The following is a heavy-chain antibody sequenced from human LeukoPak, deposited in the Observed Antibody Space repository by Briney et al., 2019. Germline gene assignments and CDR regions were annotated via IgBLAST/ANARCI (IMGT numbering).Heavy chain of an antibody. CDR2: IKYDGSEK. D-gene: IGHD3-10*01. CDR3: ARDGSREWPIGY. J-gene: IGHJ4*02. V-gene: IGHV3-7*01. CDR1: GFTFSSKW. Sequence: GGSLRLSCAASGFTFSSKWMSWVRQAPGKGLEWVANIKYDGSEKYYVDSVKGRFTISRDNAKNSLYLQMNSLRAEDTAVYYCARDGSREWPIGYWGQGTLVTVSS.